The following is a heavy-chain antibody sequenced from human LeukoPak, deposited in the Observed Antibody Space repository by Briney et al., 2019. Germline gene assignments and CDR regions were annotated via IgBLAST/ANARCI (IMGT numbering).Heavy chain of an antibody. V-gene: IGHV1-69*04. CDR1: GGTFSSYA. J-gene: IGHJ4*02. CDR2: IIPILGIA. CDR3: AREPPYTGHCDITTCDVSRFDL. Sequence: SVKVSCKASGGTFSSYAISWVRQAPGQGLERMGRIIPILGIANYAQKFQGRVTITADKSTSTAYMELSSLRSEDTAVYYCAREPPYTGHCDITTCDVSRFDLWGQGTLVTVSS. D-gene: IGHD2-2*01.